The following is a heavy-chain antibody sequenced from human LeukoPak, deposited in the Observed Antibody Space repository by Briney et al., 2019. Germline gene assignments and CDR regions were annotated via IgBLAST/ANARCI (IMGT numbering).Heavy chain of an antibody. V-gene: IGHV3-64D*06. D-gene: IGHD1-14*01. CDR1: GFPFSTLG. Sequence: GGSLRLSCSASGFPFSTLGMHWVRQAPGKGLEHVSTIGSDGDGTYYADSVKDRFIISRDNPKNAVYLQMSSLRPEDTAVYYCVSPVFINFWGQGTLVTVSS. J-gene: IGHJ4*01. CDR2: IGSDGDGT. CDR3: VSPVFINF.